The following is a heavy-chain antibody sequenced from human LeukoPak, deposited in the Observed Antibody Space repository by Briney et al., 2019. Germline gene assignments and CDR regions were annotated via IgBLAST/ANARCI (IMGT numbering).Heavy chain of an antibody. J-gene: IGHJ4*02. CDR2: ISGSGGST. V-gene: IGHV3-23*01. D-gene: IGHD4-17*01. CDR1: GFTFSSYG. CDR3: ANYAGALPPGFDY. Sequence: GGSLRLSCAASGFTFSSYGMSWVRQAPGKGLEWVSAISGSGGSTYYADSVKGRFTISRDNSKNSLYLQMNSLRAEDTAVYYCANYAGALPPGFDYWGQGTLVTVSS.